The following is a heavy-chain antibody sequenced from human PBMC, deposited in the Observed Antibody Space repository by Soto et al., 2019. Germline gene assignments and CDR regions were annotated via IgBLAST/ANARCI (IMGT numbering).Heavy chain of an antibody. CDR2: IYNSGST. J-gene: IGHJ6*03. CDR3: AREMGFCTTTSCHAGPLYYYMDV. Sequence: QVQLQESGPGLVKPSEALSLTCSVSGGSISSYHWSWIRQPPGKGLEWIGEIYNSGSTNYNPSLKSRVTISVATSQNQCSLRLSSVTAADTAVYYCAREMGFCTTTSCHAGPLYYYMDVWGKGTTVTVSS. CDR1: GGSISSYH. V-gene: IGHV4-59*01. D-gene: IGHD2-2*01.